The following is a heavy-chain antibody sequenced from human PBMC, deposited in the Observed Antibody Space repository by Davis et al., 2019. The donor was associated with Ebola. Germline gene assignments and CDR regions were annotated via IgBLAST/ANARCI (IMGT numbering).Heavy chain of an antibody. J-gene: IGHJ4*02. D-gene: IGHD3-9*01. CDR1: GFTFSSYG. CDR3: ARDAFSLSRYDTEDH. CDR2: IPYDGDKK. V-gene: IGHV3-30*03. Sequence: GESLKISCAASGFTFSSYGIHWVRQAPGKGLEWVASIPYDGDKKFYADSVKGRFTISRDNSGKTVSLQMDSLRVEDTAIYYCARDAFSLSRYDTEDHWGQGTLVTVSS.